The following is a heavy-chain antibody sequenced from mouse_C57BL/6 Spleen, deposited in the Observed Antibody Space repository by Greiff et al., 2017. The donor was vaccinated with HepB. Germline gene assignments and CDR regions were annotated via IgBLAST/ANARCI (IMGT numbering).Heavy chain of an antibody. CDR3: ARRELGRLDY. V-gene: IGHV1-82*01. CDR1: GYAFSSSG. CDR2: IYPGDGDT. Sequence: VQLQQSGPELVKPGASVKISCKASGYAFSSSGMNWVKQRPGKGLEWIGRIYPGDGDTNYNGKFKGKATLTSDKSSSTAYMQLSSLASEDSAVDSCARRELGRLDYWGQGTTLTVSS. D-gene: IGHD4-1*01. J-gene: IGHJ2*01.